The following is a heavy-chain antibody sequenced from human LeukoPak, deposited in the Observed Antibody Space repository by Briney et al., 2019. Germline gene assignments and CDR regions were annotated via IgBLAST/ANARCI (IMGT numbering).Heavy chain of an antibody. CDR3: ARNPLGNCSSASCLRYWYFDL. D-gene: IGHD2-2*01. CDR1: GGSISNYY. Sequence: SETLSLTCAVSGGSISNYYWSWIRQPPGKGLEWIGYIYYSGNMNYNPSLKSRVTMSVDTSKNQFSLKLRSVTGADTAVYYCARNPLGNCSSASCLRYWYFDLWGRGTLVTVSS. V-gene: IGHV4-59*01. CDR2: IYYSGNM. J-gene: IGHJ2*01.